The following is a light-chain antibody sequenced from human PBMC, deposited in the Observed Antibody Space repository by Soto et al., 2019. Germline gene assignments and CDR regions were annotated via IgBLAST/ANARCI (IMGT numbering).Light chain of an antibody. CDR1: QDIKRF. CDR3: EQVNNYPVT. V-gene: IGKV1-9*01. Sequence: DVQLTQSPSFLAASVGDRLTITCRDSQDIKRFLAWSQQKPGKAPKLLIYTISTLQTGVPSRFSGSGSGTEFTFTICSLQPDDFATYYYEQVNNYPVTFGGVTKVYI. CDR2: TIS. J-gene: IGKJ4*02.